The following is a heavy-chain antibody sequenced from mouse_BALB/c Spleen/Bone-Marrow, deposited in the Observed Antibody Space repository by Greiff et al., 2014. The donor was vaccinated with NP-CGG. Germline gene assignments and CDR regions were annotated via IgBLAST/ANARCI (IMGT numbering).Heavy chain of an antibody. CDR1: GYSITSGYF. V-gene: IGHV3-6*02. D-gene: IGHD2-14*01. CDR2: ISYDGTN. J-gene: IGHJ1*01. CDR3: ARVSYRYNWYFDV. Sequence: EVHLVESGPGLVKPSQSLSLTCSVTGYSITSGYFWNWIRQFPGNKLEWMGYISYDGTNNYNPSLKNRISITRDTSKNHFFLKLNSVPTEDTATYYSARVSYRYNWYFDVWGAGTTVTVSS.